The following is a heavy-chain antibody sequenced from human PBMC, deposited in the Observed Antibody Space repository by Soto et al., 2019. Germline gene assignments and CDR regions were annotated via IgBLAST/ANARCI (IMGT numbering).Heavy chain of an antibody. J-gene: IGHJ6*02. Sequence: QVQLVQSGAEVKKPGSSVKVSCKASGGTFSSYAISWVRQAPGQGLEWMGGIIPIFGTANYAQKFQGRVTITADKSTSTACMELSSLRSEDTAVYYCARGPAYGDYVYYYYGMDVWGQGTTVTVSS. CDR2: IIPIFGTA. V-gene: IGHV1-69*06. D-gene: IGHD4-17*01. CDR1: GGTFSSYA. CDR3: ARGPAYGDYVYYYYGMDV.